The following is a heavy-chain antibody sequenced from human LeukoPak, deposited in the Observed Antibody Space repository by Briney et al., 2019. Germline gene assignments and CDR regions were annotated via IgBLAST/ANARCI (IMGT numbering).Heavy chain of an antibody. CDR2: ISGSGGST. J-gene: IGHJ5*02. Sequence: GGSLRLSCAASGFTFSSYAMSWVRQAPGNGLEWVSAISGSGGSTYYADSVKGRFTISRDNAKNSLYLQMNSLRAEDTAVYYCARAGGLRYFEWLLPWFDPWGQGTLVTVSS. CDR1: GFTFSSYA. D-gene: IGHD3-9*01. V-gene: IGHV3-23*01. CDR3: ARAGGLRYFEWLLPWFDP.